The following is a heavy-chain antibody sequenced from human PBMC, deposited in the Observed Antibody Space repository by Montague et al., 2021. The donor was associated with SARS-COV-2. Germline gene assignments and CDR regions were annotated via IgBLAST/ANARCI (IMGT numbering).Heavy chain of an antibody. D-gene: IGHD2-15*01. Sequence: SLRLSCAASGFTFSSYWMSWVRQAPGKGLEWVANIKQDGSEKYYXDSVKGRFTISRANAKNSLYLQMNSLRAEDTAVYYCARAVNDYCSGGSCYSFTWFDPWGQGTLVTVSS. J-gene: IGHJ5*02. V-gene: IGHV3-7*01. CDR3: ARAVNDYCSGGSCYSFTWFDP. CDR2: IKQDGSEK. CDR1: GFTFSSYW.